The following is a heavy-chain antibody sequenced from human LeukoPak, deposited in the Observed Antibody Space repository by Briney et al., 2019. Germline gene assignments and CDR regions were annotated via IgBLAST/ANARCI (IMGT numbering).Heavy chain of an antibody. Sequence: ASVKVSCKASGYTFTSYDINWVRQATGQGLEWMGWMNPNNGNTDYAQKFQGRVTLTRNTSISTAYMELSSLRSENTAMYYCTRGGPVAGTHKYFQHWGQGTLVTVSS. CDR1: GYTFTSYD. CDR3: TRGGPVAGTHKYFQH. J-gene: IGHJ1*01. V-gene: IGHV1-8*01. CDR2: MNPNNGNT. D-gene: IGHD6-19*01.